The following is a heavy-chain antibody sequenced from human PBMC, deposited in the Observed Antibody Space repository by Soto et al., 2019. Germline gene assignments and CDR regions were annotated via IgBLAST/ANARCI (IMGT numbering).Heavy chain of an antibody. CDR3: AKGPRWLQSAFDY. Sequence: SGGSLRLSCAASGFTFSSYGMHWVRQAPGKGLEWVAVISYDGSNKYYADSVKGRFTISRDNPKNTLYLQMNSLRAEDTAVYYCAKGPRWLQSAFDYWGQGTLVTVSS. D-gene: IGHD5-12*01. CDR1: GFTFSSYG. CDR2: ISYDGSNK. V-gene: IGHV3-30*18. J-gene: IGHJ4*02.